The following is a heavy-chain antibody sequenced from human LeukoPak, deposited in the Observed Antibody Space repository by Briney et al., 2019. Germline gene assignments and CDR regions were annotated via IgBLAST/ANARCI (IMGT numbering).Heavy chain of an antibody. Sequence: SETLSLTCTVSDDSIRTYYWSWIRQPPGKGLEWIGEIYHSGSTNYNPSLKSRVTISVDKSKNQFSLKLSSVTAADTAVYYCARVQGDCSSTSCYGGYYYYYMDVWGKGTTVTVSS. D-gene: IGHD2-2*01. CDR2: IYHSGST. J-gene: IGHJ6*03. V-gene: IGHV4-59*12. CDR1: DDSIRTYY. CDR3: ARVQGDCSSTSCYGGYYYYYMDV.